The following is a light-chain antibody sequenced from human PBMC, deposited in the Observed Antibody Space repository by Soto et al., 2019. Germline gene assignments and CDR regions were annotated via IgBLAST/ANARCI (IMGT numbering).Light chain of an antibody. Sequence: EVVLTQSPATLSLSPGERATLSCRASQGVSRKLAWYQQRPGQGPRLLISGAFNRATGIPVRFSGSGSGTDFTLTISGLEPEDFAVYYCQQYGSSSITFGQGTRLEIK. J-gene: IGKJ5*01. CDR2: GAF. CDR3: QQYGSSSIT. CDR1: QGVSRK. V-gene: IGKV3-20*01.